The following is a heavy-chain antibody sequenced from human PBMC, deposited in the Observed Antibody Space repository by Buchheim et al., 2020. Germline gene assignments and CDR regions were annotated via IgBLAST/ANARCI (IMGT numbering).Heavy chain of an antibody. D-gene: IGHD7-27*01. Sequence: EVQLVESGGGLVQPGGSLRLSSAASGFTFSDYWMTWVRQAPGKGLEWVANIKSDGSVENYVDSVKGRFTISRDNTKNLVYLQMNSLRAEDTAVYYCAKEHWGPEYWGQGIL. CDR3: AKEHWGPEY. CDR1: GFTFSDYW. V-gene: IGHV3-7*01. CDR2: IKSDGSVE. J-gene: IGHJ4*02.